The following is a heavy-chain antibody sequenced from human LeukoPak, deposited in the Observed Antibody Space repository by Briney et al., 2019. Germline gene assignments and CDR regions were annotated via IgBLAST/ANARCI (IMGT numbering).Heavy chain of an antibody. V-gene: IGHV4-59*01. CDR3: ARGGAIVRGVTPYNWFDP. J-gene: IGHJ5*02. Sequence: SETLSLTCTVSGGSISSYYWSWIRQPPGKGLEWIGYIYYSGSTNYNPSLKSRVTISVDTSKNQFSLKLSSVTAADTAVYYCARGGAIVRGVTPYNWFDPWGQGTLVTVSS. CDR1: GGSISSYY. CDR2: IYYSGST. D-gene: IGHD3-10*01.